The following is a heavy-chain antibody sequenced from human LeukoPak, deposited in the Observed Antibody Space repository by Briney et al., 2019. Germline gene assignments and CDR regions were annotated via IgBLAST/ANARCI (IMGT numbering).Heavy chain of an antibody. CDR2: ITGSGGST. D-gene: IGHD3-3*01. CDR1: GFTFSSYA. J-gene: IGHJ4*02. Sequence: GGSLRLSCAASGFTFSSYAMNRVRQAQGKGLEGVSTITGSGGSTYYADSVKGRFSISRDNSKNTLYLQMNSLRAEDTAVYYCAKSKYYDFWTGLMANYWGQGTLVTVSS. CDR3: AKSKYYDFWTGLMANY. V-gene: IGHV3-23*01.